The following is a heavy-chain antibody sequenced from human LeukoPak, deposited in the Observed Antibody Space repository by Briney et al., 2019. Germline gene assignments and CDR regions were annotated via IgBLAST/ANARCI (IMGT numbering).Heavy chain of an antibody. CDR1: GYTFTSYA. J-gene: IGHJ4*02. CDR2: INPGNGNT. D-gene: IGHD3-10*01. Sequence: ASVKVSCKASGYTFTSYAVHWVRQAPGQSLEWMGWINPGNGNTKYSQKFQGRVTITRDTSASTAYMELSGLRSEDTAVYYCARYYGSGSYDYWARKPWSPSPQ. CDR3: ARYYGSGSYDY. V-gene: IGHV1-3*01.